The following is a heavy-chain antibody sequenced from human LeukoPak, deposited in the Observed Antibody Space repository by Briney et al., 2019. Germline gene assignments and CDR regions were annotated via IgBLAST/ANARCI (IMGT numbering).Heavy chain of an antibody. Sequence: ASVKVSCKASGGTFSSYAISWVRQAPGQGLEWMGRIIPILGIANYAQKFQGRVTITADKSTSTAYMELSSLRSENTAVYYCAREALDMVRGVPVWFDPWGQGTLVTVSS. CDR3: AREALDMVRGVPVWFDP. CDR2: IIPILGIA. V-gene: IGHV1-69*04. CDR1: GGTFSSYA. J-gene: IGHJ5*02. D-gene: IGHD3-10*01.